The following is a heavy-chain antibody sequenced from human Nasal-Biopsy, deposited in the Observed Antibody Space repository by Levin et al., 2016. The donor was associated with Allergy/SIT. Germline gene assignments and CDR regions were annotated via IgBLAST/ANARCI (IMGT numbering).Heavy chain of an antibody. CDR3: ASARQSRTPGYASFYNPMDV. CDR1: GGTFRNYA. Sequence: SVKVSCKASGGTFRNYAVNWVRQAPRQGLEWMGRIIPMDGIEDYAQKFQGRVKITADKSTTTAYMELSSLRSEDTAVYYCASARQSRTPGYASFYNPMDVWGQGTTVTVSS. D-gene: IGHD2-2*03. J-gene: IGHJ6*02. CDR2: IIPMDGIE. V-gene: IGHV1-69*04.